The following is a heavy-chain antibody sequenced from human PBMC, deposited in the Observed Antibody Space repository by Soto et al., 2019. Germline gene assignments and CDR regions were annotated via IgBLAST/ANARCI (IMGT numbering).Heavy chain of an antibody. CDR2: ISSSSSYI. CDR3: ARGMVGSKYYYYYGMDV. D-gene: IGHD3-10*02. V-gene: IGHV3-21*01. CDR1: GFTFSSYS. Sequence: GGSLRLSCAASGFTFSSYSMNWVRQAPGKGLEWVSSISSSSSYIYYADSVKGRFTISRDNAKNSLYLQMNSLRAEDTAVYYCARGMVGSKYYYYYGMDVWGQGTKVTLSS. J-gene: IGHJ6*02.